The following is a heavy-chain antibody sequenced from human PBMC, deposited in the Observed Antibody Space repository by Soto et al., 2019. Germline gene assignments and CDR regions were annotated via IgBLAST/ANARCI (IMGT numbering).Heavy chain of an antibody. J-gene: IGHJ4*02. Sequence: SLRLSCAASGFTFSSYGMHWVRQAPGKGLEWVAVIWYDGSNKYYADSVKGRFTISRDNSKNTLYLQMNSLRAEDTAVYYCARDYYDSSGLLDYWGQGTLVTVSS. CDR1: GFTFSSYG. V-gene: IGHV3-33*01. D-gene: IGHD3-22*01. CDR2: IWYDGSNK. CDR3: ARDYYDSSGLLDY.